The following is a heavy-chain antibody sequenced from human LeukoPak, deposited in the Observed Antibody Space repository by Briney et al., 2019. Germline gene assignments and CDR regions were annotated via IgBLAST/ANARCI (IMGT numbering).Heavy chain of an antibody. D-gene: IGHD6-13*01. J-gene: IGHJ4*02. CDR3: ARGSASNWPVDI. CDR2: ILPVFGTP. V-gene: IGHV1-69*01. CDR1: GGSFTSYP. Sequence: ASVKVSCKASGGSFTSYPISWVRQAPGQGLEWMGGILPVFGTPNYARGFQGRVTISADDSTTTAFMKLTSLRSEDTAVYYCARGSASNWPVDIWGQGTLVTVSS.